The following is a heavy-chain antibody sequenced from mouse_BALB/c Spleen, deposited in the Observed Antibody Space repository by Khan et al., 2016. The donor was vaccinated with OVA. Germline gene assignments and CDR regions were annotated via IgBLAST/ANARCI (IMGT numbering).Heavy chain of an antibody. D-gene: IGHD3-1*01. V-gene: IGHV3-6*02. CDR1: GYSITSGYF. CDR2: IRYDGNS. Sequence: EVQLQESGPGLVKPSQSLSLTCSVTGYSITSGYFWNWIRQFPGNNLEWMGYIRYDGNSDYNPSLKNRISITRDTSKNQLFLKLNSLTPEDTATYYCARGGSSGPAWFTYWARGLWSLSLQ. J-gene: IGHJ3*01. CDR3: ARGGSSGPAWFTY.